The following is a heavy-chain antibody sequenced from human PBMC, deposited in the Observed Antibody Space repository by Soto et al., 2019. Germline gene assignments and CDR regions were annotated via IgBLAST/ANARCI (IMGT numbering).Heavy chain of an antibody. CDR3: ARAMVVVVVAATAAFDI. CDR2: IIPIFGTA. Sequence: ASVKVSCKASGGTFSSYAISWVRQAAGQGLEWMGGIIPIFGTANYAQKFQGRVTITADESTSTAYMELSSLRSEDTAVYYCARAMVVVVVAATAAFDIWGQGTMVTVSS. J-gene: IGHJ3*02. CDR1: GGTFSSYA. V-gene: IGHV1-69*13. D-gene: IGHD2-15*01.